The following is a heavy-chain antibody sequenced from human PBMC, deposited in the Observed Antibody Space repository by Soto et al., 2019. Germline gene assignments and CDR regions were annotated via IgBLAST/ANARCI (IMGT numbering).Heavy chain of an antibody. CDR3: ARDADILTAYFPY. Sequence: ASVKVSCKASGYTFSTYSMHWVRQAPGQRLEWMGWINSVNSNSKYSQKFQDRITLTMDTSANTAYMELSSLRSEDTAVYYCARDADILTAYFPYWGQGTLVTV. V-gene: IGHV1-3*01. D-gene: IGHD3-9*01. J-gene: IGHJ4*02. CDR1: GYTFSTYS. CDR2: INSVNSNS.